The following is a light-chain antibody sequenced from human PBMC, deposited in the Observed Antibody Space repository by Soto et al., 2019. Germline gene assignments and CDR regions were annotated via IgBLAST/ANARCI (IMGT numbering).Light chain of an antibody. V-gene: IGLV2-14*01. CDR1: SSDVGGYNY. CDR2: EVS. CDR3: SSYTSSSTLV. Sequence: QSALTQPASVSGSPGQSITISCTGTSSDVGGYNYVSWYQQHPGKAPKLMIYEVSNRPSGVSNRFSGFKSGNTASLTISGLQAEDEGDYYCSSYTSSSTLVFGRGTKLTVL. J-gene: IGLJ3*02.